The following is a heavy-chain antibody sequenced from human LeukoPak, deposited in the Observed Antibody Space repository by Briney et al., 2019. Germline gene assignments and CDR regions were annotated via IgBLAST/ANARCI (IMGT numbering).Heavy chain of an antibody. Sequence: QPGGSLRLSCAASGFGFGQYEMNWVRQAPGKGLEWIAYISVRAGTIYYGDSAEGRFTISRDDAKNSLYLQMNGLRVEDTAIYYCAKDFPHYYEVPHDMDVWGQGTTVTV. CDR1: GFGFGQYE. CDR2: ISVRAGTI. J-gene: IGHJ6*02. V-gene: IGHV3-48*03. CDR3: AKDFPHYYEVPHDMDV. D-gene: IGHD3-22*01.